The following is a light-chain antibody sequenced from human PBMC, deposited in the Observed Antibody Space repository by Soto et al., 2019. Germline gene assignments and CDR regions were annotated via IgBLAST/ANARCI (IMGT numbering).Light chain of an antibody. CDR3: QQYSNWPPIT. CDR2: GAS. J-gene: IGKJ5*01. CDR1: QSVSSN. V-gene: IGKV3-15*01. Sequence: EIVMTQSPATLSASPGERATLSCRASQSVSSNLAWYQQKPGQAPRLLIYGASTRATGIPARFSGSGSGTEFTLTISGLQSEDFAVYYCQQYSNWPPITFGQGTRLEIK.